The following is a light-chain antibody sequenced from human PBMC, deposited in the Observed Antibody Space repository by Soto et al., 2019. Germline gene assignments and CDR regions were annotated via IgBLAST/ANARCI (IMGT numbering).Light chain of an antibody. J-gene: IGLJ3*02. CDR2: GNS. Sequence: QSVLTQPPSVSEAPGQRVTISCTGSSSNIGAGYDVHWYQQLPGTAPKLLIYGNSNRPSGVPDRFSGSKSGTSASLAITGLQAEDEADYYCQSYDSSLSGWVFGGGPKLTVL. CDR1: SSNIGAGYD. V-gene: IGLV1-40*01. CDR3: QSYDSSLSGWV.